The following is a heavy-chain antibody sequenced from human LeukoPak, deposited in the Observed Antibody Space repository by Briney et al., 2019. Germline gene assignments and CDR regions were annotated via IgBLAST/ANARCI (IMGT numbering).Heavy chain of an antibody. CDR1: GYTFTSYY. CDR3: ARARSTGNNWFDP. Sequence: GASVKNSCKASGYTFTSYYMHWVREAPGQGLEWMGIINPSGGSTSYAQKFQGRVTMTRDTSTSTVYMELSRLRSDDTAVYYCARARSTGNNWFDPWGQGTLVTVSS. V-gene: IGHV1-46*01. J-gene: IGHJ5*02. CDR2: INPSGGST. D-gene: IGHD1-1*01.